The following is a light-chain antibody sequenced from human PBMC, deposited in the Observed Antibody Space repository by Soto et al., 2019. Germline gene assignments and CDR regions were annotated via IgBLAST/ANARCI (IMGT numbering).Light chain of an antibody. Sequence: VIWMTQSPSLLSASTVDRVTISCRMSQGISSYLAWYQQKPGKAPELLIYAASTLQSGLPSRFSGSGSGTEFTLTISSLQTDDFATYYGQQYNSYPSWTVGQGTKVDIK. V-gene: IGKV1D-8*03. CDR1: QGISSY. J-gene: IGKJ1*01. CDR3: QQYNSYPSWT. CDR2: AAS.